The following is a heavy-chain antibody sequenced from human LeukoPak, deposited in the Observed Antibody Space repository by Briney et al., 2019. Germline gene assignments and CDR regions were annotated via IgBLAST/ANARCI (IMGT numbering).Heavy chain of an antibody. CDR1: GFTFSSYS. V-gene: IGHV3-21*01. CDR2: ISSSSGYI. Sequence: GGSLRLSCAASGFTFSSYSMNWVRQAPGKGLEWVSSISSSSGYIYYADSVKGRFTISRDNAKNSLYLQMNSLRAEDTAVYYCARLLGYYFDYWGQGTLVTVSS. J-gene: IGHJ4*02. D-gene: IGHD7-27*01. CDR3: ARLLGYYFDY.